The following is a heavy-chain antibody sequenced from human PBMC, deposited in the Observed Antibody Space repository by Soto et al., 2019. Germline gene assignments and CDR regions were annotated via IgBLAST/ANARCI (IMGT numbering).Heavy chain of an antibody. CDR1: VGTFSSYT. CDR2: IIPILGIA. Sequence: ASVKVSCKASVGTFSSYTISWVRQAPEQGLEWMGRIIPILGIANYAQKFQGRVTITADKSTSTAYMELSSLRSEDTAVYYCARAFYGDSYYYYYYYMDVWGKGTTVTVSS. V-gene: IGHV1-69*02. J-gene: IGHJ6*03. CDR3: ARAFYGDSYYYYYYYMDV. D-gene: IGHD4-17*01.